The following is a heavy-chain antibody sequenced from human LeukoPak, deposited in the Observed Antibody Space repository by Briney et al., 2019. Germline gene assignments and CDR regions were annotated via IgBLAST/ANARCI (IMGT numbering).Heavy chain of an antibody. CDR1: GGFISSYY. Sequence: SETLSLTCTVSGGFISSYYWSWIRQPPGKGLEWIGYIYYSRTTEYNPSLKSRVTISADTSKNQFSLKLNSVTAADTAVYYCVRRQWELQYFDLWGRGTLVAVSS. CDR3: VRRQWELQYFDL. D-gene: IGHD1-26*01. J-gene: IGHJ2*01. CDR2: IYYSRTT. V-gene: IGHV4-59*01.